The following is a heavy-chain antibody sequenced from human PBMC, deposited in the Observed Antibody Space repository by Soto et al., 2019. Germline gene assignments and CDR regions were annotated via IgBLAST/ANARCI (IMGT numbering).Heavy chain of an antibody. Sequence: PGESLKISCKGSGYSFTSYWIGWVRQMPGKGLEWMGIIYPGDSDTRYSPSFQGQVTISADKSISTAYLQWSSLKASDTAMYYCARGRDRSYDSSGHDAFDIWGQGTMVTASS. CDR1: GYSFTSYW. CDR3: ARGRDRSYDSSGHDAFDI. V-gene: IGHV5-51*01. CDR2: IYPGDSDT. D-gene: IGHD3-22*01. J-gene: IGHJ3*02.